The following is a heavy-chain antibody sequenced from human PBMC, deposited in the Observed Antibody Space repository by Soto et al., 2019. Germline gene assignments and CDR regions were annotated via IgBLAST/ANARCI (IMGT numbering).Heavy chain of an antibody. V-gene: IGHV3-23*01. CDR3: AMDTAMVNWFDP. CDR1: GFTFSSYA. Sequence: EVQLLESGGGLVQPGGSLRLSCAASGFTFSSYAMSWVRQAPGKGLEWVSAISGSGGSTYYADSVKGLFTISRDNSKNTLYLQMNSLRAEDTAVYYCAMDTAMVNWFDPWGQGTLVTVSS. J-gene: IGHJ5*02. CDR2: ISGSGGST. D-gene: IGHD5-18*01.